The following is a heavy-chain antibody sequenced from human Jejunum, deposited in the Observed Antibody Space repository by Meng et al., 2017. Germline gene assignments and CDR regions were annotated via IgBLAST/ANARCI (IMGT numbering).Heavy chain of an antibody. V-gene: IGHV4-34*02. CDR3: ARHEVDFDN. D-gene: IGHD1-26*01. CDR1: GGSIRGYY. J-gene: IGHJ4*02. CDR2: FTLGGTT. Sequence: GRIQVWGPGLLTPWATLSLTSAVFGGSIRGYYWRWIRQPPGEGLEWVWEFTLGGTTNYNPSLKSRVTISADTSKNQFSLTLSSVSAADTAVYYCARHEVDFDNWGQGTLVTVSS.